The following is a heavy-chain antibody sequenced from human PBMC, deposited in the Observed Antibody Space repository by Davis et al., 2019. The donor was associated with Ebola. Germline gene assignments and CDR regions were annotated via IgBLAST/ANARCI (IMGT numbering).Heavy chain of an antibody. V-gene: IGHV3-48*02. D-gene: IGHD6-6*01. CDR2: ISSSSSTI. CDR1: GFTFSSYS. Sequence: GGSLRLSCAASGFTFSSYSMNWVRQAPGKGLEWVSYISSSSSTIYYADSVKGRFTISRDNAKNSLYLQMNSLRDEDTAVYYCARDLDPGTLSWQLVLLSGGMDVWGKGTTVTVSS. J-gene: IGHJ6*04. CDR3: ARDLDPGTLSWQLVLLSGGMDV.